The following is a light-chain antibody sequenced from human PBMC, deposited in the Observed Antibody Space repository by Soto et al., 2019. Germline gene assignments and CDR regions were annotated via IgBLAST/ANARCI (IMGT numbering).Light chain of an antibody. CDR3: CSYAGTYTFD. V-gene: IGLV2-11*01. Sequence: QSVLAQPRSVSGSPGHSVTISCTGTSSDVGGYNYVSWYQQHPGKAPKVMIYDVSKRPSGVPDRFSGSKSGNTASLTISGLQAEDEADYYCCSYAGTYTFDFGTGTKVT. CDR2: DVS. CDR1: SSDVGGYNY. J-gene: IGLJ1*01.